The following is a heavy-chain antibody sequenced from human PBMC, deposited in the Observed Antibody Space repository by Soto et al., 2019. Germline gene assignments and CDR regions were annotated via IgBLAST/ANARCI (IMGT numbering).Heavy chain of an antibody. CDR3: ARDLVRALDV. CDR2: VTDSGGST. CDR1: GFTFSTYA. V-gene: IGHV3-23*01. D-gene: IGHD2-8*02. J-gene: IGHJ6*02. Sequence: GGSLRLSCAASGFTFSTYAMGWVRQAPGKGLEWVSAVTDSGGSTYYADSVKGRFTISRDNSKNTLFLQMNSLRAEDTAVYYCARDLVRALDVWGQGTTVTVSS.